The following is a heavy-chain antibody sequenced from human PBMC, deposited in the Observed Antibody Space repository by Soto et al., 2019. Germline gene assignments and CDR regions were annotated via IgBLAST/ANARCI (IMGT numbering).Heavy chain of an antibody. Sequence: QVQLQESGPGLVKPSETLSLSCTVSGGSISSYYWSWFRQSPGKRMEWIGYVHHSWGSSYNPSLQSRVAISLHTSKRQFSLKVTSVTATDTAVYYCARQGFGPLHGLVDVWGQGTTVTVSS. CDR1: GGSISSYY. V-gene: IGHV4-59*08. CDR3: ARQGFGPLHGLVDV. D-gene: IGHD3-10*01. J-gene: IGHJ6*02. CDR2: VHHSWGS.